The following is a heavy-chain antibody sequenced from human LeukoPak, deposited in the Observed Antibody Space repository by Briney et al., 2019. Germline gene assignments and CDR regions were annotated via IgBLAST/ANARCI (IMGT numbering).Heavy chain of an antibody. D-gene: IGHD6-13*01. V-gene: IGHV4-31*03. CDR3: ARELIAAAGNWFDP. CDR2: IYYSGST. Sequence: SQTLSLTCTVSGGSISRGCYYWSWLRHHPGKGVEGIGYIYYSGSTYDNPSLKSRVTISVNTSNTLFSLKLSSVTAADTVVYYCARELIAAAGNWFDPWGQGTLVTVSS. CDR1: GGSISRGCYY. J-gene: IGHJ5*02.